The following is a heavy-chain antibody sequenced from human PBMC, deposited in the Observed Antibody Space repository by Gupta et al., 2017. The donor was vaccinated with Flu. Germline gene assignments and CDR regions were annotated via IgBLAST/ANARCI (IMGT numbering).Heavy chain of an antibody. V-gene: IGHV1-69*06. CDR1: VGTFSSYA. Sequence: VQLVQSGAEVKKPGSSVKVSCKASVGTFSSYAISWVRQAPGQGLEWMGGIIPIFGTANYAQKFQGRVTITADKATSTAYMELSRLRSEDTAVYYCARGGGDYGGYYYYGMDVGGQGTTVTVSS. CDR2: IIPIFGTA. J-gene: IGHJ6*02. CDR3: ARGGGDYGGYYYYGMDV. D-gene: IGHD4-17*01.